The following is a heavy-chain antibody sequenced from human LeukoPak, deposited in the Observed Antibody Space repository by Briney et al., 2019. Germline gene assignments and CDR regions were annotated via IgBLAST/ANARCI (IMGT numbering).Heavy chain of an antibody. Sequence: GGSLRLSCAASGFTFSDYTMNWVRQAPGKGLEWVSSISSSSNYIYYADSLKGRFTISRDNSKNTLYLQMNSLRAEDTAVYYCARVLLPLYGMDVWGQGTTVTVSS. D-gene: IGHD3-22*01. V-gene: IGHV3-21*01. CDR1: GFTFSDYT. CDR3: ARVLLPLYGMDV. CDR2: ISSSSNYI. J-gene: IGHJ6*02.